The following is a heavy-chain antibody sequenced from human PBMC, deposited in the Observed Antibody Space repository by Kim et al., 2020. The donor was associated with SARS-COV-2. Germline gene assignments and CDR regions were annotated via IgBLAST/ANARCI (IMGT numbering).Heavy chain of an antibody. D-gene: IGHD6-13*01. J-gene: IGHJ4*01. V-gene: IGHV3-30*04. CDR2: ISYDGTNK. Sequence: GGSLRLSCAASGFSFSNYAMFWVRQTPGKGLEWVALISYDGTNKGYAESVKGRFTISRDNSKSTLYLQMNSLRVADTAVYFWARKPTTSSWSYYFEYWGQGTLVTVSS. CDR3: ARKPTTSSWSYYFEY. CDR1: GFSFSNYA.